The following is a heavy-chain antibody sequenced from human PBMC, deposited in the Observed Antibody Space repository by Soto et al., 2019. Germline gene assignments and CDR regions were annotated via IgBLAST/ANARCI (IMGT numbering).Heavy chain of an antibody. CDR2: ISGTAHAS. Sequence: GSLRLSCAASGFDFSKYGMRWDRQAPGKGLEWVSAISGTAHASYYAASVKGRFTISRDNSKNTLYLHMNSLRVEDTAVYFCVKDAPQPFSDWGQGTLVTVSS. D-gene: IGHD3-3*02. V-gene: IGHV3-23*01. J-gene: IGHJ4*02. CDR1: GFDFSKYG. CDR3: VKDAPQPFSD.